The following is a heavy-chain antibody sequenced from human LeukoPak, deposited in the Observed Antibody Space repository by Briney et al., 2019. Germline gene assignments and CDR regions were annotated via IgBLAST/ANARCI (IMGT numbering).Heavy chain of an antibody. CDR1: GDSVNNTNYY. J-gene: IGHJ4*02. D-gene: IGHD6-6*01. CDR3: ARVTYRSSSPFFNF. V-gene: IGHV4-39*07. Sequence: SETLSLTCNVSGDSVNNTNYYWAWIRQPPGKGLEWIGSINYRGSTYFNPSLKSRITLSVDSSMNQFSLKLTSVTAADTAMFFCARVTYRSSSPFFNFWGQGTLVTVSS. CDR2: INYRGST.